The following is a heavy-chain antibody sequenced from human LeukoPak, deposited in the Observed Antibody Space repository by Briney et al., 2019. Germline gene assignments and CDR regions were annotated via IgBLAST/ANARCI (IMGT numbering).Heavy chain of an antibody. Sequence: PSETLSLTCTVSGASIISGKYFWGWVRQPPGKRLEWIGSWHHSGITDYNPSLKSRVTIVADTSKNQFSLKLASVAAADSAVYFCARQYEFWGQGTLVTVSS. D-gene: IGHD3-10*01. CDR1: GASIISGKYF. J-gene: IGHJ4*02. CDR3: ARQYEF. V-gene: IGHV4-39*01. CDR2: WHHSGIT.